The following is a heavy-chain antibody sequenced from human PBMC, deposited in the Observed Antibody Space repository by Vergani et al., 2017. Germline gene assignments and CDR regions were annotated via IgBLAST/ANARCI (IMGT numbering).Heavy chain of an antibody. CDR3: ARETRDTPSSLDY. V-gene: IGHV3-9*01. CDR2: ISWNSGSI. CDR1: GFTFDDYA. D-gene: IGHD5-24*01. J-gene: IGHJ4*02. Sequence: EVQLVESGGGLVQPGRSLRLSCAASGFTFDDYAMHWVRQAPGKGLEWVSGISWNSGSIGYADSVKGRFTISRDNAKNSLYLQMNSLRGYDTAVYYCARETRDTPSSLDYWGQGTPVTVSS.